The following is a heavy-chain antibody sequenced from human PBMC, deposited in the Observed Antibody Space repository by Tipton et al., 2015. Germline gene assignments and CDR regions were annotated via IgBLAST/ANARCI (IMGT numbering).Heavy chain of an antibody. V-gene: IGHV4-61*03. CDR1: GGSVSSGTYF. Sequence: TLSLTCTVSGGSVSSGTYFWGWIRQTPGKGLEWIGYISHRDGTYYNPSLKSRVAISLDTSKNHLFLNLNSVTAADTAVYFCARDLEHGMDYWGQGTLVTVSS. CDR3: ARDLEHGMDY. D-gene: IGHD1-14*01. CDR2: ISHRDGT. J-gene: IGHJ4*02.